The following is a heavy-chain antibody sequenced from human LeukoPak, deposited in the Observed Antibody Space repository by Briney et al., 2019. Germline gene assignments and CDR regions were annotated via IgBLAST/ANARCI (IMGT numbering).Heavy chain of an antibody. CDR1: GGTFSSYA. J-gene: IGHJ4*02. CDR2: IIPILGIA. D-gene: IGHD1-26*01. V-gene: IGHV1-69*04. Sequence: SVKVSCKASGGTFSSYAISWVRQAPGQGLEWMGRIIPILGIANYAQKFQGRVTITADKSTSTAYMELSSLRSEDTAVYYCATAYSPLGFDYWGQGTLVTVSS. CDR3: ATAYSPLGFDY.